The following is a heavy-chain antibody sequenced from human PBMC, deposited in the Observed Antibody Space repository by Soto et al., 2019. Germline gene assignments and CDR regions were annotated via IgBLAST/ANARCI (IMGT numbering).Heavy chain of an antibody. V-gene: IGHV5-51*01. J-gene: IGHJ1*01. D-gene: IGHD3-3*01. Sequence: GESLKISCKGSGYSFTSYWIGWVRQMPGKGLEWMGIIYPGDSDTRYSPSFQGQVPISADKSISTAYLQWSSLKASDTAMYYGARGGLGSYDFWSGEYFQHWGQGTLVTVSS. CDR2: IYPGDSDT. CDR1: GYSFTSYW. CDR3: ARGGLGSYDFWSGEYFQH.